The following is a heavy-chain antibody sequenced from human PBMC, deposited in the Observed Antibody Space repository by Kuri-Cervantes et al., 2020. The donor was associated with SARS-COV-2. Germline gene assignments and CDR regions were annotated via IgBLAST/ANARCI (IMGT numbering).Heavy chain of an antibody. CDR2: ISHDGKNK. Sequence: GESLKISCVASGFFFPNFGLHWVRQAPGKGLEWVAVISHDGKNKKCIASGKGRFTISRDNSQNTLYLHMKSLRSEDTAMYYCAKDRVGVQDFWGQGTLVTVSS. CDR1: GFFFPNFG. D-gene: IGHD2-21*01. J-gene: IGHJ4*02. V-gene: IGHV3-30*18. CDR3: AKDRVGVQDF.